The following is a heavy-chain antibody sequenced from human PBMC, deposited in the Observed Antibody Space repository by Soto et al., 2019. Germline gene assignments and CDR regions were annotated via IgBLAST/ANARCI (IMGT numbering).Heavy chain of an antibody. J-gene: IGHJ6*02. CDR3: SRDSIGSGGFFGVVTRYYYYYGMDV. D-gene: IGHD3-3*01. Sequence: GGSLRLSCAASGFTFSSYEMNWVRQAPWKGLEWVSYISSSGSTIYYAASVKGRFTISRDNAKNSLYLQMNSLRAEDTAVYYFSRDSIGSGGFFGVVTRYYYYYGMDVWGQGTTVAVSS. V-gene: IGHV3-48*03. CDR1: GFTFSSYE. CDR2: ISSSGSTI.